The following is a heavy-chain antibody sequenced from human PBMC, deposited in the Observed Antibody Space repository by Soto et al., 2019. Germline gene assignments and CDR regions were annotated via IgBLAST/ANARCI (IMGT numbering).Heavy chain of an antibody. CDR2: INHSGST. Sequence: NPSETLSLTCAVYGGSFSGYYWSWIRQPPGKGLEWIGEINHSGSTNYNPSLKSRVTISVDTSKSQFSLKLSSVTAADTAVYYCAGAGTDYYYGMDVWGQGTTVTVSS. V-gene: IGHV4-34*01. J-gene: IGHJ6*02. CDR3: AGAGTDYYYGMDV. D-gene: IGHD6-19*01. CDR1: GGSFSGYY.